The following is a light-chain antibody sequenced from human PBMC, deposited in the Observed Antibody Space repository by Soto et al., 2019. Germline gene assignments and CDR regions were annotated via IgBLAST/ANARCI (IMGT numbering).Light chain of an antibody. CDR3: QQYGSSLLFT. J-gene: IGKJ3*01. V-gene: IGKV3-20*01. CDR1: QSVSSSY. Sequence: EIVLTPSPGTLSLSPGERATLSCRASQSVSSSYLAWYQQKPGQAPRLLIYGASSRATGIPDRFSGSGSGTDFTLTISRLEPDDFAVYYCQQYGSSLLFTFGPGTKVDIK. CDR2: GAS.